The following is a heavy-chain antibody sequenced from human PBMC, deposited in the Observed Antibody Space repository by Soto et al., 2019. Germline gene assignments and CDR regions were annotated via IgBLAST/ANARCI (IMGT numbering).Heavy chain of an antibody. V-gene: IGHV3-21*01. CDR1: GFNFNSYG. Sequence: GGSLRLSCAVSGFNFNSYGINWVRQAPGKGLEWVSSVSKSDYTYYSDSVKGRFTISRDNAKNSVSLQMNTLRAEDTAVYYCAREDSIIIPAVSDFWGQGTLVTVSS. J-gene: IGHJ4*02. D-gene: IGHD2-2*01. CDR3: AREDSIIIPAVSDF. CDR2: VSKSDYT.